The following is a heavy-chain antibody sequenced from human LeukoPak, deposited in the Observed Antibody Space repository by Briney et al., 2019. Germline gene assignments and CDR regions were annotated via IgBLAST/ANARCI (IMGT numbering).Heavy chain of an antibody. CDR3: TREGGPYYSTDY. CDR1: GFTFGDYA. D-gene: IGHD1-26*01. CDR2: IRSKAYGGTT. V-gene: IGHV3-49*04. Sequence: GGSLRLSCTASGFTFGDYAMSWVRQAPGKGLEWVGFIRSKAYGGTTEYAASVKGRFTISRDDSKSIAYLQMNSLKTEDTAVYYCTREGGPYYSTDYWGQGTLVTVSS. J-gene: IGHJ4*02.